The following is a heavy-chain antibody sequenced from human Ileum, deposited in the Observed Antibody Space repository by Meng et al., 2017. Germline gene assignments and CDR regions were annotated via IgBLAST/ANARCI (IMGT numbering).Heavy chain of an antibody. Sequence: SETLSLTCTVSGGSISSYYWSWIRQPPGKGLEWIGYIYYSGSTNYNPSLKSRVTISVDTSKNQFSLKLSSVTAADTAVYYCARKTYYYDSSGITDAFDIWGQGTMVTVSS. J-gene: IGHJ3*02. V-gene: IGHV4-59*01. CDR3: ARKTYYYDSSGITDAFDI. CDR2: IYYSGST. CDR1: GGSISSYY. D-gene: IGHD3-22*01.